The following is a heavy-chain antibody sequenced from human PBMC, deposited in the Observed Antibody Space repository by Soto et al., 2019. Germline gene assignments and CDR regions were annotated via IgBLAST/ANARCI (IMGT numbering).Heavy chain of an antibody. CDR3: AKNPHDYGDQYPAAYYYYMDV. V-gene: IGHV3-30*18. D-gene: IGHD4-17*01. CDR2: ISYDGSNK. Sequence: GGSLRLSCAASGFTFSSYGMHWVRQAPGKGLEWVAVISYDGSNKYYADSVKGRFTISRDNSKNTLYLQMNSLRAEDTAVYYCAKNPHDYGDQYPAAYYYYMDVWGKGTTVTVSS. J-gene: IGHJ6*03. CDR1: GFTFSSYG.